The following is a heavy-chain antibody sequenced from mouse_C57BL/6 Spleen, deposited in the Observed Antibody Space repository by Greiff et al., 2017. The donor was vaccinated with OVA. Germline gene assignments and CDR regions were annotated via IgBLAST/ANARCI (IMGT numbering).Heavy chain of an antibody. CDR2: ISYDGSN. D-gene: IGHD2-5*01. Sequence: DVQLQESGPGLVKPSQSLSLTCSVTGYSITSGYYWNWIRQFPGNKLEWMGYISYDGSNNYNPSLKNRISITRDTSKNQFFLKLNSVTTEDTATYYCARHSNFYWYFDVWGTGTTVTVSS. V-gene: IGHV3-6*01. J-gene: IGHJ1*03. CDR1: GYSITSGYY. CDR3: ARHSNFYWYFDV.